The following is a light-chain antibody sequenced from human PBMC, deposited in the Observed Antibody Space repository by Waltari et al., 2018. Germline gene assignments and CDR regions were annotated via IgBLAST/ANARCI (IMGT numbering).Light chain of an antibody. V-gene: IGLV1-40*01. Sequence: QSVLTQPPSVSGAPGQRVTISCTGSNSNLGAGYDVQWYQQLPGTAPKLLIYANTNRPSGVPDRFSGCKSGTSASLAITGLQAEDEADYYCQSYDTSLSGSRVFGGGTKLTVL. J-gene: IGLJ2*01. CDR2: ANT. CDR1: NSNLGAGYD. CDR3: QSYDTSLSGSRV.